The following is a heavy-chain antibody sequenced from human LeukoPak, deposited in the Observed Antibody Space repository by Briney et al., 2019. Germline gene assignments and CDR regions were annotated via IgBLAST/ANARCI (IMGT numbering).Heavy chain of an antibody. CDR3: ARPLMYYYGSETYFWFDP. CDR1: GFTFTTYW. V-gene: IGHV3-7*01. Sequence: GSLKLSCAASGFTFTTYWMGWVRQAPGKGLEWVANIKQDGSEQYYVASVKGRFTISRDNAKNSLSLQMNSLRAEDTAVYYCARPLMYYYGSETYFWFDPWGQGTLVTVSS. CDR2: IKQDGSEQ. D-gene: IGHD3-10*01. J-gene: IGHJ5*02.